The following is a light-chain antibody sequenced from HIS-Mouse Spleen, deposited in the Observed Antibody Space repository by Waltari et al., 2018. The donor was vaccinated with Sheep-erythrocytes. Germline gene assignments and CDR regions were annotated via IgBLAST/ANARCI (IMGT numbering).Light chain of an antibody. Sequence: QSVLTQPPSVSAAPGQKVTISCSGSSSNIGNNYVSWYQQLPGTAPKLLIYDHNKRPSGIPDRVSGSKAGTSATLGITGLQTGDEADYYCGTWDSSLSAGRVFGGGTKLTVL. V-gene: IGLV1-51*01. CDR3: GTWDSSLSAGRV. CDR1: SSNIGNNY. CDR2: DHN. J-gene: IGLJ3*02.